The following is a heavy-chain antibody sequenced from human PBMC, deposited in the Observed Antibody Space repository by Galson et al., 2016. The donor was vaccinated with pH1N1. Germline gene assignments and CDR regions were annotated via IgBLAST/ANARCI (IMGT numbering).Heavy chain of an antibody. J-gene: IGHJ6*02. CDR1: GFTFHDYT. V-gene: IGHV3-43*01. CDR3: AKENQRGSYGMDV. D-gene: IGHD3-16*01. Sequence: SLRLSCAASGFTFHDYTMHWVRQTPGKGLEWVSLVSWDGGSTYYADYVKGRFTVSRDNSKNSLYQQMNRLSSEDTALYYCAKENQRGSYGMDVWGRRTTVTVCS. CDR2: VSWDGGST.